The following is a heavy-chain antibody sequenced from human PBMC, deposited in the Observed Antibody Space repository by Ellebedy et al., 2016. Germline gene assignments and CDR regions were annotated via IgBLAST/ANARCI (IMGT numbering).Heavy chain of an antibody. CDR2: IYYSGST. Sequence: SETLSLTXTVSGGSISSYYWSWIRQPPGKGLEWIGYIYYSGSTNYNPSLKSRVTISVDTSKNQFSLKLSSVTAADTAVYYCARDKPYYDILTGYISDAFDIWGQGTMVTVSS. CDR1: GGSISSYY. D-gene: IGHD3-9*01. J-gene: IGHJ3*02. V-gene: IGHV4-59*01. CDR3: ARDKPYYDILTGYISDAFDI.